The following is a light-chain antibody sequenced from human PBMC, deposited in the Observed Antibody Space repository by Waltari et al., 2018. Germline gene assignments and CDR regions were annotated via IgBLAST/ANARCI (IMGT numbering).Light chain of an antibody. Sequence: GYLTGSPRRPAAAPRRLISGASGSATGSPGRFSGSGSGTDLTLTISRLAPDEFAVYYCRQYGGSAQTFGQGTKLEI. CDR2: GAS. V-gene: IGKV3-20*01. CDR3: RQYGGSAQT. CDR1: GY. J-gene: IGKJ2*01.